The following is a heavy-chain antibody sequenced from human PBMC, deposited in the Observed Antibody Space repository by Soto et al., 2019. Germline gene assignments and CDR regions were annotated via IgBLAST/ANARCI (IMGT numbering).Heavy chain of an antibody. V-gene: IGHV3-21*01. CDR1: GFTFRSFT. CDR2: ISSNSAYI. CDR3: TRDASRDSSARGWFDP. D-gene: IGHD6-13*01. J-gene: IGHJ5*02. Sequence: PGGSLRLSCAASGFTFRSFTMNWVRQAPGKGLEWVSTISSNSAYIYYTDALRGRFTISRDNAKNSLHLQMNSLRAEDTAVYYSTRDASRDSSARGWFDPWGTGTLGTVSS.